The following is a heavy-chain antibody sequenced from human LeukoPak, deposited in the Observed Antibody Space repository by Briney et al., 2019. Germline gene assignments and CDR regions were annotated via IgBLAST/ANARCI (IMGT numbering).Heavy chain of an antibody. CDR3: ARVRGGVVVPAAMHYYYGMDV. CDR1: GGSFSGYY. J-gene: IGHJ6*04. D-gene: IGHD2-2*01. CDR2: INHSGST. Sequence: SETLSLTCAVYGGSFSGYYWCWIRHPPGKGLEWIWEINHSGSTNYNPSLKSRVTISVDTSKNQFSLKLSSVTAADTAVYYCARVRGGVVVPAAMHYYYGMDVWGKGTTVTVSS. V-gene: IGHV4-34*01.